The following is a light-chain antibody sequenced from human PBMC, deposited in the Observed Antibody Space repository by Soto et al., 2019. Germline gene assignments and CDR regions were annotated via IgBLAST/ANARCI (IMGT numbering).Light chain of an antibody. J-gene: IGKJ1*01. Sequence: IVVAESPSTLSVSPGERATLSCRASQSVSSNLAWYQQKPGQAPRLLIYGASTRATGIPARFSGSGSATEFTLTISSLQSEDFAVYYWQQYNNLSTFGQGTKVDIK. V-gene: IGKV3-15*01. CDR3: QQYNNLST. CDR2: GAS. CDR1: QSVSSN.